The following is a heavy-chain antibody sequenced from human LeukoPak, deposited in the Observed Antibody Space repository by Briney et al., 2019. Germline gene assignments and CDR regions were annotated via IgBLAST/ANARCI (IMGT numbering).Heavy chain of an antibody. V-gene: IGHV3-30*18. Sequence: GGSLRLSCAASGFTFSSYGMHWARQAPGKGLEGVAIISYDGSHKYYTDTVKGRFTISRDNSKNTLSLQMNSLRAEDTAVYYCAKAWDSSGWGPQYFYHWGQGTLVTVSS. CDR3: AKAWDSSGWGPQYFYH. J-gene: IGHJ1*01. D-gene: IGHD6-19*01. CDR1: GFTFSSYG. CDR2: ISYDGSHK.